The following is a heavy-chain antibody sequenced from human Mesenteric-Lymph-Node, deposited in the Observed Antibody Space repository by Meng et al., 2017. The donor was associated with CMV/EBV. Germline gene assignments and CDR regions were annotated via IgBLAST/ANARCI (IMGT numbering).Heavy chain of an antibody. D-gene: IGHD6-13*01. J-gene: IGHJ4*02. Sequence: QITLKESGPTLVKPTQTLTLTGTCSGFSLSTSGVGVGWIRHPPGKALEWLALIYWDDDKRYSPSLKSRLTITKDTSKNQVVLTMTNMDPVDTATYYCAHSSGIAAAGPFYFDYWGQGTLVTVSS. CDR1: GFSLSTSGVG. V-gene: IGHV2-5*02. CDR3: AHSSGIAAAGPFYFDY. CDR2: IYWDDDK.